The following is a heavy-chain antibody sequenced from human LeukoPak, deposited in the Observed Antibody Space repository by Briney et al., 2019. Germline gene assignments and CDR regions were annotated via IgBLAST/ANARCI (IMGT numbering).Heavy chain of an antibody. V-gene: IGHV3-11*04. J-gene: IGHJ3*02. CDR1: GFTFTDTY. D-gene: IGHD3-22*01. Sequence: GGSLRLSCAVSGFTFTDTYMTWIRQAPGKGLESLSYISPSGTDISYADSVKGRFTISRDNSKNTLYLQMNSLRAEDTAVYYCAKAIRYYDSSGYGDAFDIWGQGTMVTVSS. CDR3: AKAIRYYDSSGYGDAFDI. CDR2: ISPSGTDI.